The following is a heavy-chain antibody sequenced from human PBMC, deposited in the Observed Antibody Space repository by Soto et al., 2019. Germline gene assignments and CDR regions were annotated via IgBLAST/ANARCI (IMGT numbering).Heavy chain of an antibody. V-gene: IGHV1-18*01. CDR3: ARGRIVDSIHDAFDI. CDR1: GYDFTSYG. CDR2: ISAYNGKR. Sequence: QGQLLQSGDEVKKPGASVRVSCRASGYDFTSYGISWVRQAPGQGLEWVSWISAYNGKRDTAQKFQGKVTMTLDTSTDRAHMELGDLTSADTAVYYCARGRIVDSIHDAFDIWGQGTMVAVSS. D-gene: IGHD2-15*01. J-gene: IGHJ3*02.